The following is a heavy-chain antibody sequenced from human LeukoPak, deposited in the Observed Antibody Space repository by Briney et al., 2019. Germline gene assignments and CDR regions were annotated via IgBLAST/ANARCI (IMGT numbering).Heavy chain of an antibody. V-gene: IGHV3-33*06. J-gene: IGHJ4*02. CDR2: IWNDGSNE. CDR1: GFTFSHFG. Sequence: GGSLRLSCAPSGFTFSHFGMHWVGQAPGKGLEGGAVIWNDGSNEYYADSVTGRFTISRDNSKNTVSLQMNSLRDEDTAVYYCAKDAQRGFDYSNSLEYWGQGTLVTVSS. CDR3: AKDAQRGFDYSNSLEY. D-gene: IGHD4-11*01.